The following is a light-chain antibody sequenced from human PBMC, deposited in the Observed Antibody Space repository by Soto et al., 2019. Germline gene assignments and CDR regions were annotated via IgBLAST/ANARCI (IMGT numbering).Light chain of an antibody. J-gene: IGKJ2*01. CDR2: GAS. V-gene: IGKV3-15*01. CDR1: QSVNSN. CDR3: QPYKNWPLMYT. Sequence: EIVMTQSPATLSVSPGERATLSCSASQSVNSNLAWYQQKPGQAPRLLIYGASTRATGIPARFSGSGSGTEFTLTISSLQSEDFLVYYCQPYKNWPLMYTVGQGTKLEI.